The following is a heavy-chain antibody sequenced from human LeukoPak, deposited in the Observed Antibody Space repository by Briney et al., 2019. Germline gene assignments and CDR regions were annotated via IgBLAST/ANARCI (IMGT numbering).Heavy chain of an antibody. CDR1: GGSIRTNSYY. CDR2: IYDRGST. D-gene: IGHD2/OR15-2a*01. CDR3: ARALSFNRCDI. V-gene: IGHV4-39*07. Sequence: SETLSLTCTVSGGSIRTNSYYWGWIRQPPGKGLEWIGSIYDRGSTYYTPSLKSRVTISVDTSKNQFSLKLNSVTAADTAVYYCARALSFNRCDIWGQGTMVTVSS. J-gene: IGHJ3*02.